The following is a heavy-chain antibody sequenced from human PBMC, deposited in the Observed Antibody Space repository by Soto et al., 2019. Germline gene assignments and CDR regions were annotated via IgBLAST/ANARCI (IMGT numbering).Heavy chain of an antibody. CDR1: GYSFTSYW. J-gene: IGHJ4*02. D-gene: IGHD3-22*01. V-gene: IGHV5-51*01. Sequence: GESLKISCKGSGYSFTSYWIGWVRQMPGKGLEWMGIIYPGDSDTRYSPSFQGQVTISADKSISTAYLQWSSLKASDTAVYYCARGGGYYDSIGYYGGHYFDYWGQGTPVTVSS. CDR3: ARGGGYYDSIGYYGGHYFDY. CDR2: IYPGDSDT.